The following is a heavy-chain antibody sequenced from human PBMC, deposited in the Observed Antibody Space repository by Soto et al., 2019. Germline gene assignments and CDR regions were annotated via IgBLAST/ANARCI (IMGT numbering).Heavy chain of an antibody. Sequence: LRLSCAASGFTFSSYSMNWVRQAPGKGLEWVAYISSGSDTIHYADSVRGRFTVSRDNAKNSLYLQMNSLRVEDTALYYCARDRAAGGYWGQGTLVTVSS. D-gene: IGHD6-13*01. V-gene: IGHV3-48*04. CDR3: ARDRAAGGY. J-gene: IGHJ4*02. CDR1: GFTFSSYS. CDR2: ISSGSDTI.